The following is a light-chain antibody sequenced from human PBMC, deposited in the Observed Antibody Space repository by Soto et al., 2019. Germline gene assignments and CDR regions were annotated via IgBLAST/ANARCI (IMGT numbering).Light chain of an antibody. J-gene: IGLJ2*01. V-gene: IGLV2-11*01. CDR2: DVS. CDR1: SSDVGGYNY. Sequence: QSALTQPRSVSGSPGQSVTISCTGTSSDVGGYNYVSWYQQHPGKAPKLMIYDVSKRPSGVPDRFSGSKSGNMASLTISGLQAEDEADYYCCSYAGSYTFGEVFGGGTKLTVL. CDR3: CSYAGSYTFGEV.